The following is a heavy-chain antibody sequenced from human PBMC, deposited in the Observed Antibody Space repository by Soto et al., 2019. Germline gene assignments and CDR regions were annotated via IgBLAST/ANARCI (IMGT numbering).Heavy chain of an antibody. CDR2: IHYNGNT. J-gene: IGHJ4*02. V-gene: IGHV4-59*01. D-gene: IGHD2-2*03. CDR3: AREGNLGRWIQPLDS. CDR1: GGPISSSS. Sequence: PSANLSPDSNFSGGPISSSSWSGIRQPPGKGLEWIGNIHYNGNTKYSPSLKSRVTMSVDTSKNHFSLKLISVTTADTAVYFCAREGNLGRWIQPLDSWGQGTLVTVSS.